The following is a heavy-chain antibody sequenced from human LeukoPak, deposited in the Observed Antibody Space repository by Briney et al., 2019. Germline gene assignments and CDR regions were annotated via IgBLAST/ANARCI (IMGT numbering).Heavy chain of an antibody. J-gene: IGHJ3*02. CDR2: ISAYNGNT. D-gene: IGHD2-21*02. Sequence: ASVKVSCKASGYTFTSYGISWVRQAPGQGLEWMGWISAYNGNTNYAQKLQGRVTMTTDTSTSTAYMELRSLRSDDTAVYYCARDPKTRATFAYCGGDCYRAFDIWGQGTMVTVSS. V-gene: IGHV1-18*01. CDR1: GYTFTSYG. CDR3: ARDPKTRATFAYCGGDCYRAFDI.